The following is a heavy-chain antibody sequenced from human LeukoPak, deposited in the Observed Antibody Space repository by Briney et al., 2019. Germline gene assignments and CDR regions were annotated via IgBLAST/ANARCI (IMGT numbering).Heavy chain of an antibody. CDR2: ISYDGSNK. V-gene: IGHV3-30-3*01. CDR1: GFTFSSYA. D-gene: IGHD5-18*01. J-gene: IGHJ4*02. CDR3: AKGTRDTAMDHVDY. Sequence: GGSLRLSCAASGFTFSSYAMHWVRQAPGKGLEWVAVISYDGSNKYYADSVKGRFTISRDNSKNTLYLQMNSLRAEDTAVYYCAKGTRDTAMDHVDYWGQGTLVTVSS.